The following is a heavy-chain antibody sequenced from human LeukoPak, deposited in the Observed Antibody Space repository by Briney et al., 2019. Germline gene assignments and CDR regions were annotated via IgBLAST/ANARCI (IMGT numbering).Heavy chain of an antibody. CDR2: INWNGGST. CDR1: GFTFDDYG. D-gene: IGHD6-19*01. V-gene: IGHV3-20*01. Sequence: GGSLRLSGAASGFTFDDYGMSWVRQAPGKGLEWVSGINWNGGSTGYADSVKGRFTISRDNAKNSLYLQMNSLRAEDTALYHCAAVAGRGYYYYGMDVWGQGTTVTVSS. CDR3: AAVAGRGYYYYGMDV. J-gene: IGHJ6*02.